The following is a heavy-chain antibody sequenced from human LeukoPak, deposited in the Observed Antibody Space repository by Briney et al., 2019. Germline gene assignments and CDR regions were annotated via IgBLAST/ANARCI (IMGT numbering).Heavy chain of an antibody. CDR2: IGISSGNT. J-gene: IGHJ4*01. Sequence: GGSLRLSCAASGFNFIDYSMNRVRQAPGKGLEWISYIGISSGNTKYADSVKGRFTISRDKARNSLYLQMNSLRVEDTAMYYCARDHRYAFDNWGHGTLVTVSS. V-gene: IGHV3-48*01. D-gene: IGHD5-12*01. CDR3: ARDHRYAFDN. CDR1: GFNFIDYS.